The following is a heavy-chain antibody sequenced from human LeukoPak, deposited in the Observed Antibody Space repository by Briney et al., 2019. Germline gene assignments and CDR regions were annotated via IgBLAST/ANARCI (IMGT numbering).Heavy chain of an antibody. CDR3: AKGGYSSGRYFYYYMDV. Sequence: GGSLRLSCAASGFTFSNYAMSWVRQAPGKGLEWVSAFSFNGVTTYYADSAKGRFTISRDNSKNTVYLQMNNLRAEDTAVYYCAKGGYSSGRYFYYYMDVWGEGTTVTVSS. V-gene: IGHV3-23*01. D-gene: IGHD5-18*01. J-gene: IGHJ6*03. CDR2: FSFNGVTT. CDR1: GFTFSNYA.